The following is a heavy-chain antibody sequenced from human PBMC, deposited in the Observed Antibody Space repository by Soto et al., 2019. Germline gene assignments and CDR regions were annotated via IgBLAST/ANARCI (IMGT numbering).Heavy chain of an antibody. CDR1: GYSFASHW. V-gene: IGHV5-51*01. J-gene: IGHJ4*02. CDR3: ARYSGSYWHYLDF. D-gene: IGHD1-26*01. Sequence: PGESLKISCKGSGYSFASHWVAWVRQMPEKGLEWIGPIYPGDSDTNYSPAFRGQVTISADMSVSTAYLQWRSLEATDSAIYYCARYSGSYWHYLDFWGQGTLVTVSS. CDR2: IYPGDSDT.